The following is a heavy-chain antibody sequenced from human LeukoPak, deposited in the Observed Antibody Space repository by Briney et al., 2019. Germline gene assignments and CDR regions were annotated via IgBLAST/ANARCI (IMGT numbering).Heavy chain of an antibody. J-gene: IGHJ4*02. CDR3: ARALSA. CDR1: GFMFSNYW. CDR2: IRQDGGEI. V-gene: IGHV3-7*03. Sequence: PGGSLRLSCAASGFMFSNYWMHWVRQAPGKGLEWVANIRQDGGEIYYVGSVKGRFSISRDNAKNSVYLQMNSLRAEDTAVYYRARALSAWGQGTLVTVSS. D-gene: IGHD3-3*01.